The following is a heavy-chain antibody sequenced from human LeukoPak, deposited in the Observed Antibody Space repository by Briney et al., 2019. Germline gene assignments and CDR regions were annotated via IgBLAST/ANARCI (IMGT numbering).Heavy chain of an antibody. CDR3: ITDPGAWAPI. Sequence: GGSLRLSCVASGLTFTNAWMSWVRQAPGKGLEWVGRIKSKTDGETTDYAAPVKGRFTISRDDSKNTLYLQMDRLNIGDTAVYYCITDPGAWAPIWGQGTMVTVSS. V-gene: IGHV3-15*01. J-gene: IGHJ3*02. CDR1: GLTFTNAW. D-gene: IGHD1-26*01. CDR2: IKSKTDGETT.